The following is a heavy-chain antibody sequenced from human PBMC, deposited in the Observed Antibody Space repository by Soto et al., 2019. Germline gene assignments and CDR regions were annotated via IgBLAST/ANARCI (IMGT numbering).Heavy chain of an antibody. D-gene: IGHD3-22*01. CDR3: ARDLDGLHDDTSGPFPRPG. CDR1: GGSISSDDYY. CDR2: IHSSGSI. V-gene: IGHV4-30-4*01. J-gene: IGHJ1*01. Sequence: PSETLSLTCTVSGGSISSDDYYWSWIRQAPGRGLEWIGYIHSSGSIYYNPSLKSRATMSIYTAGNQFSLKVSSVTVADTAVYYCARDLDGLHDDTSGPFPRPGWGQGTLVTVS.